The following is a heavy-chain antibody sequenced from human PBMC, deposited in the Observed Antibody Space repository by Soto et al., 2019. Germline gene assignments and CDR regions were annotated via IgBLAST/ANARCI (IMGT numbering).Heavy chain of an antibody. J-gene: IGHJ4*02. CDR2: ISYDGSNK. CDR1: GFTFSIYW. D-gene: IGHD1-26*01. V-gene: IGHV3-30*03. Sequence: GGSLRLSCAASGFTFSIYWMHWVRQAPGKGLEWVAAISYDGSNKYYTDSVKGRFTISRDNTKDSLYLQMNSLRAEDTAIYYCARGSAFIGLAYWGQGTSVTVSS. CDR3: ARGSAFIGLAY.